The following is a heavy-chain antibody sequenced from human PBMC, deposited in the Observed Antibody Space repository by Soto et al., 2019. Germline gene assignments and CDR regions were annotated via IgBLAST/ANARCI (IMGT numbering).Heavy chain of an antibody. CDR2: IYYSGST. D-gene: IGHD1-26*01. CDR3: ARGVWRERWLQSPSPPVDP. V-gene: IGHV4-31*03. CDR1: GGSISSGGYY. J-gene: IGHJ5*02. Sequence: SETLSLTCTVSGGSISSGGYYWSWIRQHPGKGLEWIGYIYYSGSTYYNPSLKSRVTISVDTSKNQFSLKLSSVTAADTAVYYCARGVWRERWLQSPSPPVDPWGQGTLVTVSS.